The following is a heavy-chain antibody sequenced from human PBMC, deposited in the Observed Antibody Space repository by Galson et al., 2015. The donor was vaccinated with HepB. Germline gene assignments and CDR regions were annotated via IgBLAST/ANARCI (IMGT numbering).Heavy chain of an antibody. CDR2: ISAYNGNT. J-gene: IGHJ6*02. Sequence: TSYGISWVRQAPGQVLEWMGWISAYNGNTNYAQKPQGRVTMTTDTSTSTAYLELRSLRSEDTAVYYCARDGPTSYSAGMDVWGQGTTVTVSS. D-gene: IGHD5-12*01. CDR1: TSYG. CDR3: ARDGPTSYSAGMDV. V-gene: IGHV1-18*04.